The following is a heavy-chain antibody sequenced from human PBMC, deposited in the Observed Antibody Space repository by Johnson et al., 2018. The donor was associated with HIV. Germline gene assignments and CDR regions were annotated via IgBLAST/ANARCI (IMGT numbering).Heavy chain of an antibody. CDR3: AKGGSLTQDAPFDI. CDR1: GFTFSRYG. CDR2: IWYDGRNK. D-gene: IGHD1-14*01. V-gene: IGHV3-33*06. Sequence: QVPLVESGGGVVQPGRSLRLSCAASGFTFSRYGMHWVRQAPGKGLAWVAVIWYDGRNKYYADFVKGRFPISRDNSKNTLYLQMNSLRAEDTAVYYCAKGGSLTQDAPFDIWGQGTMVTVSS. J-gene: IGHJ3*02.